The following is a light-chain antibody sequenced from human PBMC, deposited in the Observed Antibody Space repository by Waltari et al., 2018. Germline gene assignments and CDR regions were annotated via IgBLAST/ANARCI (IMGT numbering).Light chain of an antibody. CDR2: LGS. V-gene: IGKV2-28*01. CDR1: HSLLHSNGYNY. Sequence: DMVMTKSRQTLPVTPGKPSSISCRYSHSLLHSNGYNYLDWYLQKPGQSPQLLIYLGSNRASGVPDRFSGSGSGTDFILKISRVEAEDVGVYYCMQALQTPTFGQGTKVEIK. J-gene: IGKJ1*01. CDR3: MQALQTPT.